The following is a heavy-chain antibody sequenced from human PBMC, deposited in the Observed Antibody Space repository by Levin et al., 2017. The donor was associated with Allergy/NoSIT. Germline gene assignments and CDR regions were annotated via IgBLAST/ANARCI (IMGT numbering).Heavy chain of an antibody. Sequence: PGGSLRLSCAASGFTFSNYWMHWVRQAPGKGLVWVSDINNDGGSTNYADSVKGRCTISRDNAKNTLYLQMKSLRAEDTAVYYCARRYSSSTGYWTYAFDMWGQGTMVTVSS. V-gene: IGHV3-74*01. CDR2: INNDGGST. CDR1: GFTFSNYW. D-gene: IGHD3-9*01. CDR3: ARRYSSSTGYWTYAFDM. J-gene: IGHJ3*02.